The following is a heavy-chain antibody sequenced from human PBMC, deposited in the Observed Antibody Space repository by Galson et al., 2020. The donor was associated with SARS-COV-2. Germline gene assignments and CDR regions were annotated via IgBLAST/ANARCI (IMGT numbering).Heavy chain of an antibody. V-gene: IGHV1-2*02. J-gene: IGHJ5*02. Sequence: ASVKVSCKASGYTFTGYYMHWVRQAPGQGLEWMGWINPNSGGTNYAQKFQGRVTMTRDTSISTAYMELSRLRSDDTAVYYCASQPYYYDSSGYYGWFDPWGQGTLVTVSS. CDR3: ASQPYYYDSSGYYGWFDP. D-gene: IGHD3-22*01. CDR2: INPNSGGT. CDR1: GYTFTGYY.